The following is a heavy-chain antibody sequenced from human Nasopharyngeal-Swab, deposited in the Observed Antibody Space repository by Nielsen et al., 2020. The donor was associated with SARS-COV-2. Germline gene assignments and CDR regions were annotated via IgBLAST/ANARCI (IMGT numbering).Heavy chain of an antibody. CDR3: TGYSTIFY. CDR2: IRSEANGGTA. V-gene: IGHV3-49*04. D-gene: IGHD2-2*01. CDR1: GFTFGDYA. Sequence: LSLTCTTSGFTFGDYAMSWVRQAPGKGLEWVGFIRSEANGGTAEYAVSVEGRFSISRDDSKSIAYLQMNSLKTEDTAVYYCTGYSTIFYWGQGTLVTVSS. J-gene: IGHJ4*02.